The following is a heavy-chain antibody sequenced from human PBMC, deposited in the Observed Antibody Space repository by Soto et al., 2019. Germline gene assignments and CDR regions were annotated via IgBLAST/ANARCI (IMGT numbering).Heavy chain of an antibody. CDR1: GGTFSSHS. V-gene: IGHV1-69*13. CDR3: AREVGYGDFSAALLD. Sequence: GASVKVSCKASGGTFSSHSINWVRQAPGQGLEWMGGIITLFGTSKYAQNFQGRVTITADQSTSTAYMELNSLTSDDTAVYYCAREVGYGDFSAALLDWGQGTLVTVSS. D-gene: IGHD2-21*02. CDR2: IITLFGTS. J-gene: IGHJ4*02.